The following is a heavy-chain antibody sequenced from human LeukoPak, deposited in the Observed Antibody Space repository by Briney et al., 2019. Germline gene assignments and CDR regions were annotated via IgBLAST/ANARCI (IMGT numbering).Heavy chain of an antibody. CDR2: INHSGGT. V-gene: IGHV4-34*01. CDR3: VRGAGLIYSHRGGIRGYFDY. J-gene: IGHJ4*02. Sequence: SETLSLTCAVYGGSFSGYYWSWIRQPPGKGLEWIGEINHSGGTNYNPSLKSRVTISVDTSKNQFSLKLSSVTAADTAVYYCVRGAGLIYSHRGGIRGYFDYWGQGALVTVSS. D-gene: IGHD3-22*01. CDR1: GGSFSGYY.